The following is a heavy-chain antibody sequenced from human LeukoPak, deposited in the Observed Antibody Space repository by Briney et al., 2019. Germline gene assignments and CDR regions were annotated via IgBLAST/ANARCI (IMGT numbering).Heavy chain of an antibody. V-gene: IGHV1-2*02. J-gene: IGHJ4*02. CDR2: INPNTGDT. D-gene: IGHD3-22*01. CDR3: ARLFNYYDNSGYYQYYFDY. CDR1: GYTLTSYY. Sequence: VASVKVSCKASGYTLTSYYMHWVRQAPGQGLEWMGWINPNTGDTSFAQKFQGRVTLTRDTSISTAYMELSRLKSDDTAVYYCARLFNYYDNSGYYQYYFDYWGQGTLVTVSS.